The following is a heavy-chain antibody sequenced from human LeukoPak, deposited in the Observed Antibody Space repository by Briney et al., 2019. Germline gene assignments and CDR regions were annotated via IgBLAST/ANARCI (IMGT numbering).Heavy chain of an antibody. CDR1: GYTFTGYY. CDR2: INPNSGGT. CDR3: ARDLARRYYYYYMDV. J-gene: IGHJ6*03. D-gene: IGHD3-3*02. Sequence: ASVKVSCEASGYTFTGYYMHWVRQAPGQGLEWMGRINPNSGGTNYAQKFQGRVTMTRDTSISTAYMELSRLRSDDTAVYYCARDLARRYYYYYMDVWGKGTTVTVSS. V-gene: IGHV1-2*06.